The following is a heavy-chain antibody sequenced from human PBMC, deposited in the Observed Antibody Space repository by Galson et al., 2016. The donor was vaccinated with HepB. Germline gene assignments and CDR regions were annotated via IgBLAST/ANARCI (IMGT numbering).Heavy chain of an antibody. D-gene: IGHD3-3*01. V-gene: IGHV4-61*03. CDR3: GRRLGDFWSGFEKDGYDV. CDR2: IYYTGST. CDR1: GGSISSADYY. Sequence: SETLSLTCTVSGGSISSADYYWSWIRQSPGKGLEWIGYIYYTGSTNYNPSLKSRVTISLDTSKNHFSLKLTSVTAADTAVYYCGRRLGDFWSGFEKDGYDVWGQGKLVAVSS. J-gene: IGHJ3*01.